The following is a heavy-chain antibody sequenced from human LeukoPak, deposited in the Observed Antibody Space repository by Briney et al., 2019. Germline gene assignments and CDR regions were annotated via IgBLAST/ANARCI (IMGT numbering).Heavy chain of an antibody. CDR1: GYTFTGYY. V-gene: IGHV1-2*02. CDR3: ARVHPVDTVMAVDY. CDR2: INPNSGGT. J-gene: IGHJ4*02. Sequence: ASVKVSCKASGYTFTGYYMHWVRQAPGQGLEWMGWINPNSGGTNYAQKFQGRVTMTRDTSISTAYMELSRLRSDDTAVYYCARVHPVDTVMAVDYWGQGTLVTVS. D-gene: IGHD5-18*01.